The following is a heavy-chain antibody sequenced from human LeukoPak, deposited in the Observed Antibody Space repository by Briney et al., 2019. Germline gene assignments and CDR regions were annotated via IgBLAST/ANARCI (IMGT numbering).Heavy chain of an antibody. Sequence: SETLSLTCTVSGGSISSYYWSWIRQPPGKGLEWVGYIYYSGSTNYNPSLKSRVTISVDTSNNQFSLKLSSVTAADTAVYYCAREAARWLHLDYWGQGTLVTVSS. CDR3: AREAARWLHLDY. J-gene: IGHJ4*02. CDR1: GGSISSYY. CDR2: IYYSGST. D-gene: IGHD5-24*01. V-gene: IGHV4-59*12.